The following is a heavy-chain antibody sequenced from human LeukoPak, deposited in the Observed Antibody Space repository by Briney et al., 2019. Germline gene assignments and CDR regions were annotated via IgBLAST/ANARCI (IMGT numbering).Heavy chain of an antibody. CDR3: ARERGGSSWYSLNWFDP. V-gene: IGHV4-4*07. J-gene: IGHJ5*02. CDR2: IYTSGST. Sequence: SETLSLTCTVSGGSISNYYWSWIRQPAGKGLEWIGRIYTSGSTNYNPSLKSRVTMSVDTSKNQFSLKLSSVTAADTAVYYCARERGGSSWYSLNWFDPWGQGTLVTVSS. D-gene: IGHD6-13*01. CDR1: GGSISNYY.